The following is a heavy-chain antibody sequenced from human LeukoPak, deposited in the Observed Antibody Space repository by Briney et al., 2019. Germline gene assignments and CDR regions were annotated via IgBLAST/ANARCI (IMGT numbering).Heavy chain of an antibody. J-gene: IGHJ4*02. D-gene: IGHD2-15*01. V-gene: IGHV4-59*08. CDR1: GGSISSSY. Sequence: PSETLSLTCTVSGGSISSSYWSWIRQPPGKGLEWIGYISYSGSTSYNPSLKSRVTISVDTSKNQFSLNLSSVTAADTAVYYCARSPDGRSAIDYWGQGTLVTVSS. CDR2: ISYSGST. CDR3: ARSPDGRSAIDY.